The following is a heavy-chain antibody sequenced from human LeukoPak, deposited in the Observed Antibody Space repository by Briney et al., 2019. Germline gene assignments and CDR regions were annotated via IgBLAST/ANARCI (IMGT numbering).Heavy chain of an antibody. D-gene: IGHD3-9*01. CDR1: GYTFTGYY. CDR3: ATLYYDILTGQDPGGFDP. J-gene: IGHJ5*02. Sequence: GASVKVSCKASGYTFTGYYMHWVRQAPGQGLEWMGWINPNSGGTNYAQKFQGRVTMTRDTSISTAYMELSRLRSDDTAVYYCATLYYDILTGQDPGGFDPCGQGTLVTVS. V-gene: IGHV1-2*02. CDR2: INPNSGGT.